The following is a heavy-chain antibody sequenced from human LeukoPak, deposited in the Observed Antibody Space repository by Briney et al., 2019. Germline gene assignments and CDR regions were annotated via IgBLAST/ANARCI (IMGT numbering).Heavy chain of an antibody. J-gene: IGHJ4*02. D-gene: IGHD3-10*01. CDR2: MQYSGST. CDR3: ARKGSYYKGFDD. CDR1: GGSISSYY. V-gene: IGHV4-59*01. Sequence: PSETLSLTCTVSGGSISSYYWSWIRQPPGEGLEWIGHMQYSGSTNYNPSLKSRVTISVDTSKNQFSLKLSSVTAADTAVYYCARKGSYYKGFDDWGQGTLVTVSS.